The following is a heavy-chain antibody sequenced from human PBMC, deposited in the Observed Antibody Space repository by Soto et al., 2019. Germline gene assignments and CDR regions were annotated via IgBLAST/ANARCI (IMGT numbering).Heavy chain of an antibody. V-gene: IGHV4-39*01. D-gene: IGHD6-19*01. CDR3: ARQATGSSGWYGGGYFDY. CDR2: IYYSGST. CDR1: GGSISSSSYY. Sequence: SETLSLTCTVSGGSISSSSYYWGWIRQPPGKGLEWIGSIYYSGSTYYNPSLKSRVTISVDTSKNQFSLKLSSVTAADTAVYYCARQATGSSGWYGGGYFDYWGQGTLVTVS. J-gene: IGHJ4*02.